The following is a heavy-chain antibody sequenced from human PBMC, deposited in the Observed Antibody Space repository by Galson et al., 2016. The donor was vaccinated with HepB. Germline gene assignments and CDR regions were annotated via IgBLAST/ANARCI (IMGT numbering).Heavy chain of an antibody. Sequence: SLRLSCAASGFTFDDYAMLWVRQAPGKGLEWVSGISWNGGSIGYADSVKGRFTISRDNAKNSLYLQMNSLRVEDAAVYYCARVAYYYYGMDVLGQGTTVTVSS. V-gene: IGHV3-9*01. CDR2: ISWNGGSI. J-gene: IGHJ6*02. CDR1: GFTFDDYA. CDR3: ARVAYYYYGMDV.